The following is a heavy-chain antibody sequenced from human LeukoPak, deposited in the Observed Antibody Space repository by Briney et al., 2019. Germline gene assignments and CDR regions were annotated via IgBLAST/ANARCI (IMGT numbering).Heavy chain of an antibody. V-gene: IGHV4-59*01. D-gene: IGHD3-3*01. CDR3: AREVTVFGAVRGSRDAFNM. J-gene: IGHJ3*02. CDR1: GGSISSYY. CDR2: IYYSGST. Sequence: SETLSLTCTVSGGSISSYYWSWIRQPPGKGLEWIGYIYYSGSTNYNPSLKSRVTISVDTSKNQFSLKLSSVTAADTAVYYCAREVTVFGAVRGSRDAFNMWGQGTLVTVSS.